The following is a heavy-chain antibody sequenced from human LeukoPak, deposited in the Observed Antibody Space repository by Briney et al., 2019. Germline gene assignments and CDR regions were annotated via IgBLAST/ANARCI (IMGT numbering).Heavy chain of an antibody. CDR2: SNAGNGDT. CDR1: GYSFTTHA. V-gene: IGHV1-3*02. Sequence: GASVKVSCKASGYSFTTHAIHWVRQALGQSLEWLGWSNAGNGDTKYSQEFQGRVTITRDTSASTAYMELSSLRSEDMAVYYCARALGGPPYNYAMDVWGQGTTVTVSS. CDR3: ARALGGPPYNYAMDV. D-gene: IGHD3-10*01. J-gene: IGHJ6*02.